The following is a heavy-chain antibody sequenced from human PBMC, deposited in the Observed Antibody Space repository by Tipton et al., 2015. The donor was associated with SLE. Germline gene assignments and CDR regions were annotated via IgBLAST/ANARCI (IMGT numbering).Heavy chain of an antibody. CDR2: IYPDDSDT. J-gene: IGHJ3*02. D-gene: IGHD1-14*01. CDR1: GYSFNTYW. V-gene: IGHV5-51*01. CDR3: ASLLTGAQGPGAFDI. Sequence: QLVQSGAGVKKPGESLKISCKGFGYSFNTYWIAWVRQMPGKGLEWVGIIYPDDSDTRYSPSFQGQVTISADKSIDTAYLQWDSLRASDTAMYYCASLLTGAQGPGAFDIWGQGTMVTVSS.